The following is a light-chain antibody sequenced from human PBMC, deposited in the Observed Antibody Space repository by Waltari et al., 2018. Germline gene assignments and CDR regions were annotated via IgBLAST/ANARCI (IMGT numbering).Light chain of an antibody. J-gene: IGLJ1*01. CDR3: CSYTGSSTSYG. V-gene: IGLV2-23*01. Sequence: QSALTQPASVSGSPGQSITISCTGASADLASYNLVSWYQHHPAKAPKLMIYEAVKRPPGVSNRFAGAKSGTTASLIISGLQADDDADYYGCSYTGSSTSYGCGSGTKVTVL. CDR1: SADLASYNL. CDR2: EAV.